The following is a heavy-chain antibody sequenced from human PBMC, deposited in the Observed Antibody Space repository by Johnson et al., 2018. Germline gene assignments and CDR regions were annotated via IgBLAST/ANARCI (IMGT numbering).Heavy chain of an antibody. V-gene: IGHV3-30*18. Sequence: QVQLVESGGGVVQXGRSLRLSCAASGFTFSTYAMHWVRQAPGKGLEWVSVLSYDESNKDYADSVKGRFTISRDNSKNTLYLEMNSLRVEDTAVYYCAKDDRPTLRPAAYFQHWGQGTLVTVSS. CDR3: AKDDRPTLRPAAYFQH. CDR2: LSYDESNK. CDR1: GFTFSTYA. J-gene: IGHJ1*01. D-gene: IGHD2-15*01.